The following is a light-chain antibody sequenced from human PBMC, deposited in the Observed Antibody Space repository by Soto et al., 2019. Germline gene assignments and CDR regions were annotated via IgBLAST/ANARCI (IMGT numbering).Light chain of an antibody. CDR1: QSVNSN. V-gene: IGKV3-15*01. J-gene: IGKJ1*01. CDR2: GAS. Sequence: EVVLTQSPCTLSLSPGGRATLSCRASQSVNSNLAWYQEKPGQAPRLLIYGASTRATGVPARFSGSGSGTEFTLTISSLQSEDFAVYYCQQRSSWLWTFGQGTKVDIK. CDR3: QQRSSWLWT.